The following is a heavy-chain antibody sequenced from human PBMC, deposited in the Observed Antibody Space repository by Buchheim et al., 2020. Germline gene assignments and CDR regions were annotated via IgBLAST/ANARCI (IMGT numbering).Heavy chain of an antibody. D-gene: IGHD3-16*02. CDR2: IKEDGREI. Sequence: EVQLAESGGGLVQPGGSLRLSCAASGFSFRSYWMSWVRQAPGKGLEWVANIKEDGREIYYVDSVEGRFTISRDNTKNSLYLQMNSLRAEDTAVYYCGKNGELSRHDYYYYMDVWGRGTT. CDR1: GFSFRSYW. V-gene: IGHV3-7*01. CDR3: GKNGELSRHDYYYYMDV. J-gene: IGHJ6*03.